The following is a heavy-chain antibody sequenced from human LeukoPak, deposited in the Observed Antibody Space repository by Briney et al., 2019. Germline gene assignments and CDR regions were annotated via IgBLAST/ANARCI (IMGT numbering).Heavy chain of an antibody. CDR2: IYYSGST. J-gene: IGHJ2*01. Sequence: SETLSLTCTVSGGSISSYYWSWIRQPPGKGLEWIGYIYYSGSTNYNPTLKSRVTISVDTSKNQFSLKLSSVTAADTAVYYCARRGYGDPRAPYWYFDLWGRGTLVTVSS. V-gene: IGHV4-59*08. D-gene: IGHD4-17*01. CDR3: ARRGYGDPRAPYWYFDL. CDR1: GGSISSYY.